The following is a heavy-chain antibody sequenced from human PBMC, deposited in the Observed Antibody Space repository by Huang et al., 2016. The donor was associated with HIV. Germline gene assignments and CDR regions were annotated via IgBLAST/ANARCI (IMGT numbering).Heavy chain of an antibody. CDR2: IYYSWST. D-gene: IGHD1-26*01. V-gene: IGHV4-39*01. J-gene: IGHJ4*02. CDR3: ARLLYRYYFDY. CDR1: GGSISSSSYY. Sequence: QLQLQESGPGLVKPSETLSLTCTVSGGSISSSSYYWGWIRQPPGKGLEWIGSIYYSWSTSYTPSLKGRVTISVDTSKNHFSLKMSSVTAADTAVYYCARLLYRYYFDYWGQGTLVTVSS.